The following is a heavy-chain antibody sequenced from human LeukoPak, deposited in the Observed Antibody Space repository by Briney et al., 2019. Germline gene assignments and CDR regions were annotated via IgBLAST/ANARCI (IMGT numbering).Heavy chain of an antibody. CDR1: GYTFTSYG. CDR3: VRDGYYDSSGYYRNWFDP. Sequence: ASVKVSCKASGYTFTSYGISWVRQAPGQGLEWMGWISAYNGNTNYAQKLQGRVTMTTDTSTSTAYMELRSLRSDDTAVYYCVRDGYYDSSGYYRNWFDPWGQGTLVTVSS. V-gene: IGHV1-18*01. CDR2: ISAYNGNT. D-gene: IGHD3-22*01. J-gene: IGHJ5*02.